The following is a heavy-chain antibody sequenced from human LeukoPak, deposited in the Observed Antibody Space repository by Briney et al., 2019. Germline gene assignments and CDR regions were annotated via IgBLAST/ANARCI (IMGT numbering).Heavy chain of an antibody. CDR2: IYYSGST. CDR3: ARGGDYGISGYYFDY. CDR1: GGSISSYY. V-gene: IGHV4-59*12. J-gene: IGHJ4*02. Sequence: PSETLSLTCTVSGGSISSYYWSWIRQPPGKGLEWIGYIYYSGSTNYNPSLKSRVTISVDTSKNQFSLKLSSVTAADTAVYYCARGGDYGISGYYFDYWGQGTLVTVSS. D-gene: IGHD4-17*01.